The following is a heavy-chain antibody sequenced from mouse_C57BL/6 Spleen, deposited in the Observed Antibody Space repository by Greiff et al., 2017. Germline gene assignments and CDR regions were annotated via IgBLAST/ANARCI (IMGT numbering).Heavy chain of an antibody. V-gene: IGHV3-6*01. CDR2: ISYDGSN. Sequence: EVQLQESGPGLVKPSQSLSLTCSVTGYSITSGYYWNWIRQFPGNKLEWMGYISYDGSNNYNPSLKNRISITRDTSKNQFFLKLNSVTTEDTATYYCARDDGIYYGYPAWFAYWGQGTLVTVSA. CDR1: GYSITSGYY. D-gene: IGHD2-2*01. CDR3: ARDDGIYYGYPAWFAY. J-gene: IGHJ3*01.